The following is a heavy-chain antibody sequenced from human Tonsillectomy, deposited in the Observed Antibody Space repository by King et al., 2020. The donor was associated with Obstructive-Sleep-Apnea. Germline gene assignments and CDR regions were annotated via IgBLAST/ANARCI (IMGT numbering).Heavy chain of an antibody. Sequence: QLQESGSGLVKPSQTLSLTCAVSGGSIISGGYSWSGVRQPPGKGLEWIGYIYHSGGTYYNPSLKGLVTMSVDRSKHQYSPKRSSVTAADTALYYCARVPQTGTTPYFDYWGQGTLVTVSS. CDR2: IYHSGGT. J-gene: IGHJ4*02. D-gene: IGHD1-1*01. CDR3: ARVPQTGTTPYFDY. CDR1: GGSIISGGYS. V-gene: IGHV4-30-2*01.